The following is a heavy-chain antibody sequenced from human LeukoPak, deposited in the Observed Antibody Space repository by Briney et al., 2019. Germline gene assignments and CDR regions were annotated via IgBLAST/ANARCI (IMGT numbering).Heavy chain of an antibody. D-gene: IGHD3-22*01. CDR2: INHSGST. CDR3: ARDRFDDSSGYYYHYYYYMDV. Sequence: SETLSLTCAVYGGSFSGYYWSWIRQPPGKGLEWIGEINHSGSTNYNPSLKSRVTISVDTSKNQFSLRLSSVTAADTAVYYCARDRFDDSSGYYYHYYYYMDVWGKGTTVTVSS. CDR1: GGSFSGYY. J-gene: IGHJ6*03. V-gene: IGHV4-34*01.